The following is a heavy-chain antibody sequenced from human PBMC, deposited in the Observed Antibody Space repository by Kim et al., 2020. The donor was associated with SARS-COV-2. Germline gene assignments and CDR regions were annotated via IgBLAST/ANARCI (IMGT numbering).Heavy chain of an antibody. CDR1: GFTFSSYS. J-gene: IGHJ3*02. CDR3: ARGESGYTILLDAFDI. D-gene: IGHD5-12*01. V-gene: IGHV3-21*01. Sequence: GGSLRLSCAASGFTFSSYSMNWVRQAPGKGLEWVSSISSSSSYIYYADSVKGRFTISRDNTKNSLYLQMNSLRAEDTAVYYCARGESGYTILLDAFDIWGQGAIVTVSS. CDR2: ISSSSSYI.